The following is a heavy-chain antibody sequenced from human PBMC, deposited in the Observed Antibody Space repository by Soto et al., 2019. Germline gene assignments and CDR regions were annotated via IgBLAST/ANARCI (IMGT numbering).Heavy chain of an antibody. Sequence: SETLSLTCTVSGGSISSGGYYWSWIRQHPGKGLEWIGYIYYSGSTYYNPSLKSRVTISVDTSKNQFSQKLSSVTAADTAVYYCAKAGLRFLEWLFPPGHSYGMDVWGQGTTVTVSS. CDR1: GGSISSGGYY. CDR3: AKAGLRFLEWLFPPGHSYGMDV. J-gene: IGHJ6*02. D-gene: IGHD3-3*01. V-gene: IGHV4-31*03. CDR2: IYYSGST.